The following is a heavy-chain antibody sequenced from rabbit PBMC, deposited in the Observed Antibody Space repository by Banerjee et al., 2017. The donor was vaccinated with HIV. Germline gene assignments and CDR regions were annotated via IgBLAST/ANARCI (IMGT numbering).Heavy chain of an antibody. J-gene: IGHJ4*01. CDR3: ARGGATSVRDDL. V-gene: IGHV1S40*01. CDR1: GFSFSSGYD. CDR2: IYGGSSDTI. Sequence: QSLEESGGDLVKPGASLTLTCTASGFSFSSGYDMCWVRQAPGKGLEWIACIYGGSSDTIYYASWAKGRFTISKTSSTTVTLQMTSLTAADTATYFCARGGATSVRDDLWGQGTLVTVS. D-gene: IGHD4-2*01.